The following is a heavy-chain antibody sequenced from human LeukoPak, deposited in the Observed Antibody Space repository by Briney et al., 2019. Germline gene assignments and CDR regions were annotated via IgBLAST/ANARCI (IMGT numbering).Heavy chain of an antibody. CDR1: GYTFTSYG. CDR2: ISAYNGNT. D-gene: IGHD6-19*01. J-gene: IGHJ4*02. Sequence: ASVKVSCRASGYTFTSYGISWVRQAPGQGLEWMGWISAYNGNTNYAQKLQGRVTMTTDTSTSTAYMELRSLRSDDTAVYSCAVIAVAGTAHHDYWGQGTLVTVSS. V-gene: IGHV1-18*01. CDR3: AVIAVAGTAHHDY.